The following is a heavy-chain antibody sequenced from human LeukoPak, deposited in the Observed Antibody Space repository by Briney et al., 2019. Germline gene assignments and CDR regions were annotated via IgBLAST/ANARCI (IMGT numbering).Heavy chain of an antibody. CDR3: AKDRGSSGYYSFDY. CDR2: ISYDGSNK. Sequence: QPGGSLRLSCVASGFTFSTYGMHWVRQAPGKGLEWVAIISYDGSNKYYADSAKGRFTISRDNSKNTLYLQMNSLRAEDTAVYYCAKDRGSSGYYSFDYWGQGTLVTVSS. J-gene: IGHJ4*02. CDR1: GFTFSTYG. D-gene: IGHD3-22*01. V-gene: IGHV3-30*18.